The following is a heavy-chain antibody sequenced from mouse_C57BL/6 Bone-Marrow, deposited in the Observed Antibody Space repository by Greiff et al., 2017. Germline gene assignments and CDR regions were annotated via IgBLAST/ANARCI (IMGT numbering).Heavy chain of an antibody. V-gene: IGHV1-55*01. J-gene: IGHJ1*03. D-gene: IGHD2-5*01. CDR2: IYPGSGST. CDR3: ERPYYSNNWYFDV. Sequence: QVHVKQPGAELVKPGASVKMSCKASGYTFTSYWITWVKQRPGQGLEWIGDIYPGSGSTNYNEKFKSKATLTVDTSSSTAYMQLSSLTSEDSAVYDCERPYYSNNWYFDVWGRGTTVTVTA. CDR1: GYTFTSYW.